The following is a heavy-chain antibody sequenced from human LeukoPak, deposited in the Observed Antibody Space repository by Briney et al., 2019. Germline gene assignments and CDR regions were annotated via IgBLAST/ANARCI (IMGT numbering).Heavy chain of an antibody. V-gene: IGHV1-69*13. CDR2: IIPIFGTA. Sequence: SVKVSCKASGGTFSSYAISWVRQVPGQGLEWMGGIIPIFGTANYAQKFQGRVTITADESTSTAYMELSSLRSEDTAVYYCARGRITPYYFDYWGQGTLVTVSS. D-gene: IGHD3-10*01. CDR1: GGTFSSYA. J-gene: IGHJ4*02. CDR3: ARGRITPYYFDY.